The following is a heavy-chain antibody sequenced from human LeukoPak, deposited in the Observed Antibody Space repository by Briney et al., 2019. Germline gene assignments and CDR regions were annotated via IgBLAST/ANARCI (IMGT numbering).Heavy chain of an antibody. CDR1: GYTFTSYG. J-gene: IGHJ4*02. D-gene: IGHD7-27*01. V-gene: IGHV1-18*01. CDR3: ARDNEDWGCDY. CDR2: ISAYNGNT. Sequence: ASVKVSCKASGYTFTSYGISWVRQAPGQGLEWMGWISAYNGNTNYAQKFQGRVTITADESTSTAYMELSSLRSEDTAVYYCARDNEDWGCDYWGQGTLVTVSS.